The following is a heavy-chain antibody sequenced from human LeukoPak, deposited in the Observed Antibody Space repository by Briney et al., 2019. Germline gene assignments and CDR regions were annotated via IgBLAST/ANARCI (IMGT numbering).Heavy chain of an antibody. CDR3: ARDLREHGVFDI. Sequence: PGGSLRRSCAASGFTVRSNYMSWVRQAPGKGLEWVSEIYSDGTTYYAASVKGRFGISRDNSKNTVDLQMNSLRAEDTAVYYCARDLREHGVFDIWGQGTMVTVSS. J-gene: IGHJ3*02. V-gene: IGHV3-53*01. CDR1: GFTVRSNY. D-gene: IGHD1-26*01. CDR2: IYSDGTT.